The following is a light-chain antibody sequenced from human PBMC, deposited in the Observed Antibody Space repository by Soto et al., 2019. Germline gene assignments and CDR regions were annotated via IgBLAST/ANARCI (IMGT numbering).Light chain of an antibody. CDR2: AAS. Sequence: DIQMTQSPSSVSASVGDRVIIRCRASHHISNYLAWYQQRPGKAPKLLIYAASSLQSGIPSRFRGSGSETGFTLTISSLQPEDVGTYYCQQANSFPITFGGGTKVEIK. V-gene: IGKV1-12*01. J-gene: IGKJ4*01. CDR1: HHISNY. CDR3: QQANSFPIT.